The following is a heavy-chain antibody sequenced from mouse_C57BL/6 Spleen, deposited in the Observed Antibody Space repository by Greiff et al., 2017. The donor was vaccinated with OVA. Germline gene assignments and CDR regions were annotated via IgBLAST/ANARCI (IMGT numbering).Heavy chain of an antibody. J-gene: IGHJ1*03. CDR2: IYPRSGNT. Sequence: QVQLKQSGAELARPGASVKLSCKASGYTFPSYGISWVKQRTGQGLEWIGEIYPRSGNTYYNEKFKGKATLTADKSSSPAYMELRSLTSDDSAVYFCARCEVITTVAGYFDVWGTGTTVTVSS. V-gene: IGHV1-81*01. D-gene: IGHD1-1*01. CDR1: GYTFPSYG. CDR3: ARCEVITTVAGYFDV.